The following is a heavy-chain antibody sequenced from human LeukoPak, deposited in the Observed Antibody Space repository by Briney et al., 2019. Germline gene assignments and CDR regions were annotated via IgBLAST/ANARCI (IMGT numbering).Heavy chain of an antibody. Sequence: ASVKVSCKASGGTFSSYAISWVRQAPGQGLEWMGGIIPIFGTANYAQKFQGRVTITTDESTSTAYMELSSLRSEDTAVYYCARHDYSNYEVDYWGQGTLVTVSS. CDR3: ARHDYSNYEVDY. J-gene: IGHJ4*02. CDR1: GGTFSSYA. V-gene: IGHV1-69*05. CDR2: IIPIFGTA. D-gene: IGHD4-11*01.